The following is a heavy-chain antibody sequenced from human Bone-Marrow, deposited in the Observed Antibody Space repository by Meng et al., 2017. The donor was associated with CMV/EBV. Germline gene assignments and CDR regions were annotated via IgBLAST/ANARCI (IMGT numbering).Heavy chain of an antibody. D-gene: IGHD3-10*01. CDR3: ARDVDYSGYYYYYGMDV. J-gene: IGHJ6*02. V-gene: IGHV3-21*01. Sequence: ESLKISCAASGFTFSSYSMNWVRQAPGKGLEWVSSISSSSSYIYYADSVKGRFTISRDNAKNSLYLQMNSLRAEDTAVYYCARDVDYSGYYYYYGMDVWGQGNTVTVSS. CDR2: ISSSSSYI. CDR1: GFTFSSYS.